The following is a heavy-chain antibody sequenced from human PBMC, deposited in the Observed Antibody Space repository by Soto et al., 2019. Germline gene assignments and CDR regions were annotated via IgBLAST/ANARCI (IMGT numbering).Heavy chain of an antibody. V-gene: IGHV4-34*01. Sequence: SETLSLTCAVYGGSFSGYYWSWIRQSPGKGLEWIGEINHSGSTNYNPSLKSRVTISVDTSKNQFSLKLSSVTAADTAVYYCARVDYWGQGTLVTVSS. J-gene: IGHJ4*02. CDR1: GGSFSGYY. CDR2: INHSGST. CDR3: ARVDY.